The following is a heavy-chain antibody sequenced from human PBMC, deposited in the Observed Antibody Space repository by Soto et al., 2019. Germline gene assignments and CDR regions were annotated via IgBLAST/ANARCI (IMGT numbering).Heavy chain of an antibody. V-gene: IGHV3-21*06. Sequence: PWGSLRLSCEASGLSFNDHPIHFFRHAPFRWLEWVSSISSSSSYIYYSDSVKGRFTISRDNAKSTLYLQMNSLRAEDTAVYYCARDAIKSPGINYYGMDVWGQGTTVTVSS. CDR2: ISSSSSYI. J-gene: IGHJ6*02. CDR1: GLSFNDHP. CDR3: ARDAIKSPGINYYGMDV.